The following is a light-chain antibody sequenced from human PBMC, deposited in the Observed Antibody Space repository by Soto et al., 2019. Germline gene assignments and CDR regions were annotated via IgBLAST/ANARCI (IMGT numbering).Light chain of an antibody. CDR2: EVT. Sequence: QSVLTQPPSASGSPGQSVTISCAGSSSDIGASNSVSWYQQHPGKAPKLLISEVTKRPSGVPDRFSGSKSGNTASMTVSGLQADDEADYYCGPKAGSNRHVVFGGGTKLTVL. CDR1: SSDIGASNS. V-gene: IGLV2-8*01. J-gene: IGLJ2*01. CDR3: GPKAGSNRHVV.